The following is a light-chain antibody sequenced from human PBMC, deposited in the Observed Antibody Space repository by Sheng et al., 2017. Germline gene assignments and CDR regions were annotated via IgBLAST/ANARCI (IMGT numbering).Light chain of an antibody. CDR2: GDS. Sequence: SYVLTQPPSLSVAPGKTARIPCEGNNIGSKSVHWYQHKPGQAPVLVVFGDSDRPSGIPERFSDSNSGNTATLTISRVEAGDEADYYCQVWDSSSVVFGGGTKLTVL. CDR1: NIGSKS. J-gene: IGLJ2*01. V-gene: IGLV3-21*03. CDR3: QVWDSSSVV.